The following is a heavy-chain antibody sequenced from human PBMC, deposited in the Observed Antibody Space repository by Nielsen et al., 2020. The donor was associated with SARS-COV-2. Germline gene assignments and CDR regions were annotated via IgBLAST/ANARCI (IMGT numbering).Heavy chain of an antibody. V-gene: IGHV4-34*01. Sequence: SETLSLTCTVSGGSISSYYWSWIRQPPGKGLEWIGEINHSGSTNYNPSLKSRVTISVDTSKNQFSLKLSSVTAADTAVYYCAGPGGYYYYGMDVWGQGTTVTVSS. D-gene: IGHD3-16*01. CDR1: GGSISSYY. CDR3: AGPGGYYYYGMDV. J-gene: IGHJ6*02. CDR2: INHSGST.